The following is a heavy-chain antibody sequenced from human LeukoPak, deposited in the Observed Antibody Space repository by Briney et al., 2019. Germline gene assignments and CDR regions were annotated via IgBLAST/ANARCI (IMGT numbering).Heavy chain of an antibody. CDR3: AKDHSSGWYGGYFDY. J-gene: IGHJ4*02. V-gene: IGHV3-9*01. CDR2: ISWNSGSI. Sequence: PGGSLRLSCAASGFTFDDYAMHWVRQAPGKGLEWVSGISWNSGSIGYADSVKGRFTISRDNAKNSLYLQMNSLRAEDTAVYYCAKDHSSGWYGGYFDYWGQGTLVTVSS. D-gene: IGHD6-19*01. CDR1: GFTFDDYA.